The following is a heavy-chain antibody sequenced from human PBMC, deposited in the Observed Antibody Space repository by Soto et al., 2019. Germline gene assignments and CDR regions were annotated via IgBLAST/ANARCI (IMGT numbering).Heavy chain of an antibody. J-gene: IGHJ4*02. Sequence: QVQLVQSGAEVKKPGSSVKVSCKASGGTFSSYAISWVRQAPGQGLVWMGGIIPIFGTANYAQKFQGRVTITADESTSTAYMELSSLRSEDTAVYYCARVGAPTLYRAPFDYWGQGTLVTVSS. D-gene: IGHD3-16*01. V-gene: IGHV1-69*12. CDR2: IIPIFGTA. CDR3: ARVGAPTLYRAPFDY. CDR1: GGTFSSYA.